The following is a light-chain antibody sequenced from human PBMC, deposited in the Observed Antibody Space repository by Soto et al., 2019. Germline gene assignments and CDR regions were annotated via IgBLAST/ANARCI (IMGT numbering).Light chain of an antibody. CDR2: GNS. J-gene: IGLJ2*01. CDR3: QSYDSSLSGVV. Sequence: QSVLTQPPSVSGAPGQRVTISCTGSSSNIGARYDVHWYQKFPGTAPKLLIYGNSNRPSGVPDRFSGSKSGTSASLAITGLQAEDEADYYCQSYDSSLSGVVFGGGTQLTVL. V-gene: IGLV1-40*01. CDR1: SSNIGARYD.